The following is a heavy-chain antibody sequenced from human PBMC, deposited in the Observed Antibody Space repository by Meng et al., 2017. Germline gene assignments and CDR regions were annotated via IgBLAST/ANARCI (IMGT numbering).Heavy chain of an antibody. CDR1: GFTFSSYA. Sequence: QVQLVESGGGVVPPGRSLRLSCAASGFTFSSYAMHWVRQAPGKGLEWVAVISYDGSNKYYADSVKGRFTISRDNSKNTLYLQMNSLRAEDTAVYYCATMIVVNYWGQGTLVTVSS. V-gene: IGHV3-30*01. CDR2: ISYDGSNK. CDR3: ATMIVVNY. D-gene: IGHD3-22*01. J-gene: IGHJ4*02.